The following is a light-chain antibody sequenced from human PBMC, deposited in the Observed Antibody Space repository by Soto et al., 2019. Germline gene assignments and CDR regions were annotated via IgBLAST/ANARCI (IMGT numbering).Light chain of an antibody. CDR3: SSYTSRSTLFV. J-gene: IGLJ1*01. CDR2: EVS. CDR1: SNDVGGYNY. V-gene: IGLV2-14*01. Sequence: QSVLTPPASVSGSPGQPITMSCTGTSNDVGGYNYVSWYQQHPGKAPKLIISEVSNRPSGVSLRFSGSKSGNTASLTISGLQAEDEADYYCSSYTSRSTLFVFGTGTKVTVL.